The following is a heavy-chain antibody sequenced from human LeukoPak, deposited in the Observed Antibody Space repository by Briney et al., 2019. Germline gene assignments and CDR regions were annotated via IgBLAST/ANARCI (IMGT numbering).Heavy chain of an antibody. Sequence: GGSLRLSCAASGFTFSSYSMNWVRQASGKGLEWVGRIRSKANSYATAYAASVKGRFTISRDDSKNTAYLQMNSLKTEDTAVYYCTRHGVSAVREPPDYCYMDVWGKGTTVTISS. CDR3: TRHGVSAVREPPDYCYMDV. V-gene: IGHV3-73*01. D-gene: IGHD3-10*01. CDR2: IRSKANSYAT. J-gene: IGHJ6*03. CDR1: GFTFSSYS.